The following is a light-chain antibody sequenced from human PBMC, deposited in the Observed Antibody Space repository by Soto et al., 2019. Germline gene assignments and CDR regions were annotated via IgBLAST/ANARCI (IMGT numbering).Light chain of an antibody. V-gene: IGKV3-20*01. CDR1: QRIDTS. J-gene: IGKJ4*01. CDR2: NAA. Sequence: EIVMTQSPATLSVSPGERATLSCRASQRIDTSLAWYQQRPGQAPRLLLYNAATRATGIPDRFSGSGSGTDFTLTISRLEPEDFAVFYCQQYGSSPLTFGGGTKVDIK. CDR3: QQYGSSPLT.